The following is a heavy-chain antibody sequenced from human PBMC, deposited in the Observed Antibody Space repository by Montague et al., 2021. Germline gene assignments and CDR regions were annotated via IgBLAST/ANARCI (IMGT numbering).Heavy chain of an antibody. V-gene: IGHV4-34*01. CDR3: ARRGGTMVRGVKGYMDV. CDR2: INHSGST. D-gene: IGHD3-10*01. J-gene: IGHJ6*03. Sequence: SETLSLTRAVYGGSFSGYYWSWIRQPPGKGLEWIGEINHSGSTNYNPSLKGRVTISVDTSKNQFSLKLSPVTAADTAVYYCARRGGTMVRGVKGYMDVWGKGTTGTVSS. CDR1: GGSFSGYY.